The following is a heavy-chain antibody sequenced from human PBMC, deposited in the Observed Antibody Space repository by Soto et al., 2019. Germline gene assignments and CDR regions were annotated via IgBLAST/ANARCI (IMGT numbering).Heavy chain of an antibody. CDR1: GFSLSTSGVG. Sequence: QITLKESGPTLVKPTQTLTLTCTFSGFSLSTSGVGVGWIRQPPGKALEWLALIYWNDDKRYSPSLKSRLTITKDTSKNQVVLTMTNMDPVDTATYYCAHRRADTGSYYGSPTYFDYWGQGTLVTVSS. J-gene: IGHJ4*02. CDR3: AHRRADTGSYYGSPTYFDY. D-gene: IGHD1-26*01. V-gene: IGHV2-5*01. CDR2: IYWNDDK.